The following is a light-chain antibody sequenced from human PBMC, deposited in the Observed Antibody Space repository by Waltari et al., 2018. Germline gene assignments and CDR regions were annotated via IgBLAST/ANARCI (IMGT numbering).Light chain of an antibody. CDR3: QKYNSAPWT. Sequence: DIQMTQSPSSLSASVGDRVTITCRASQGISNYLAWYQQKPGEVPKLLIYAASTLQSGVPSRFGGSGSGTDFTLTINSLQPDDVATYYCQKYNSAPWTFGPGTKVEIK. CDR2: AAS. V-gene: IGKV1-27*01. CDR1: QGISNY. J-gene: IGKJ1*01.